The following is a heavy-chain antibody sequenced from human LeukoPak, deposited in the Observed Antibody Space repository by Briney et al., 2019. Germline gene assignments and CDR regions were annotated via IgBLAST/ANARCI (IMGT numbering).Heavy chain of an antibody. Sequence: GGSLRLSCAASGFTFSTYGMSWVRQAPGKGLEWVSAISGSGGGTYFADSVKGRFTISRDNSKNTLYLQMNSLRAEDTAVYYCARDGGYSSSWYLRGYFDYWGQGTLVTVSS. J-gene: IGHJ4*02. D-gene: IGHD6-13*01. CDR2: ISGSGGGT. CDR1: GFTFSTYG. CDR3: ARDGGYSSSWYLRGYFDY. V-gene: IGHV3-23*01.